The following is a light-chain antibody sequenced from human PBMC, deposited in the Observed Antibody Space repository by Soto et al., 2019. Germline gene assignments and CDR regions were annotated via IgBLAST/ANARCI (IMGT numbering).Light chain of an antibody. CDR2: ATS. V-gene: IGKV1-39*01. CDR3: QQSYSSTWT. J-gene: IGKJ1*01. CDR1: QSISTF. Sequence: DIQMTQSPSSLSASVGDRVTSTCRPSQSISTFLNWYQQKPGTAPKLLMHATSILQSGVPSRFSGSGSGTEFTLTISSLQPEDFATYYCQQSYSSTWTFGQGTKVEIK.